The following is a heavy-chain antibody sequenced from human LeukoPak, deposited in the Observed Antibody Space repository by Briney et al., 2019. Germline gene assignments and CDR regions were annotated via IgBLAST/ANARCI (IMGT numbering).Heavy chain of an antibody. J-gene: IGHJ3*02. CDR2: IYYSGST. CDR3: ARVGFGVIIPPYAFDI. V-gene: IGHV4-30-4*08. CDR1: GGSISSGDYY. D-gene: IGHD3-3*01. Sequence: PSQTLSLTXTVSGGSISSGDYYWSWIRQPPGKALEWFGYIYYSGSTYYNPSLKSRITMSVDTSKNQFSLKLSSVTAADTAVYYCARVGFGVIIPPYAFDIWGQGTMVTVSS.